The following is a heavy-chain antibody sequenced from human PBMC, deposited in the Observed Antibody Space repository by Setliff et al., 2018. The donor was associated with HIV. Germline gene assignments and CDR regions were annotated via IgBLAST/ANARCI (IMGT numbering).Heavy chain of an antibody. CDR2: VSTSGST. V-gene: IGHV4-61*09. CDR3: ARKDHYYDTRRGFFDI. J-gene: IGHJ3*02. CDR1: GGSFSRGTYY. Sequence: SETLSLTCTVSGGSFSRGTYYWSWIRQPAGKGLEWIGHVSTSGSTDYNPALSSRVTISVDASKNLFSLKLISVTAADTAVYYCARKDHYYDTRRGFFDIWGRGTLVTVSS. D-gene: IGHD3-22*01.